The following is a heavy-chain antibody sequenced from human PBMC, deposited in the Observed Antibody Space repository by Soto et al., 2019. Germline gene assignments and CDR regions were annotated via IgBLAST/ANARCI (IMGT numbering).Heavy chain of an antibody. CDR2: IWYDGSNK. J-gene: IGHJ4*02. V-gene: IGHV3-33*01. Sequence: GGSLRLSCAASGFTFSSYGMHWVRQAPGKGLEWVAVIWYDGSNKYYADSVKGRFTISRDNSKNTLYLQMNSLRAEDTAVYYCAREIGPSMWYDSSGYPYYFDYWGQGTLVTVSS. CDR3: AREIGPSMWYDSSGYPYYFDY. CDR1: GFTFSSYG. D-gene: IGHD3-22*01.